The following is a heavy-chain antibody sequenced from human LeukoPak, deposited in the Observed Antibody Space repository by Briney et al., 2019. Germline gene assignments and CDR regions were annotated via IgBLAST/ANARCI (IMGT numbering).Heavy chain of an antibody. CDR3: AMDPNGDYFGAFDF. V-gene: IGHV3-23*01. D-gene: IGHD4-17*01. CDR1: GFTFSNYG. CDR2: LSGRGDTT. Sequence: GGSLRLSCAGSGFTFSNYGMTWVRQAPGKGLEWVSPLSGRGDTTRYGESGKGPFTVSRDNSKNTLYLEMTNLSAEAAVFYFCAMDPNGDYFGAFDFWGQGTLVTVSS. J-gene: IGHJ3*01.